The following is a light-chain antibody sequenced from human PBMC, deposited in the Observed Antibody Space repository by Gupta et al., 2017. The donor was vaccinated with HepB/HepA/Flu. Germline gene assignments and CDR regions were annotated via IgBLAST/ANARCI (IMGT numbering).Light chain of an antibody. CDR3: QAWDSSTPV. Sequence: SYELPHPPSVSVSPEQTATITCTGDKLGDKYACWYQQKPGQSPVLVIYQDSKRPSGIPERFSGSNSGNTATLTISGTQAMDEADYYCQAWDSSTPVFGGGTKLTVL. CDR2: QDS. CDR1: KLGDKY. J-gene: IGLJ2*01. V-gene: IGLV3-1*01.